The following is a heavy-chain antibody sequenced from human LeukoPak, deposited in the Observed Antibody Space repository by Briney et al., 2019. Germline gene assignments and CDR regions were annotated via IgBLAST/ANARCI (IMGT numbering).Heavy chain of an antibody. CDR1: GYSFTTYW. CDR3: ATRIDGTFY. J-gene: IGHJ4*02. D-gene: IGHD1-26*01. Sequence: GESLKIPCKGSGYSFTTYWIGCMRQMPGKGLEWMAIITPGNSVTHYSPSLQGQVTISADKSISTAYLQWSSLEASDSGMYYCATRIDGTFYWGQGTLVTVSS. V-gene: IGHV5-51*01. CDR2: ITPGNSVT.